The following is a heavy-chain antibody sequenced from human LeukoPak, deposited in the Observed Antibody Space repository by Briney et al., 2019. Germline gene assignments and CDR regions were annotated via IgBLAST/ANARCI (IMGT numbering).Heavy chain of an antibody. CDR2: IYYSGST. V-gene: IGHV4-59*01. D-gene: IGHD2-2*03. CDR1: GGSISSYY. Sequence: SETLSLTCTVSGGSISSYYWSWIRQPPGKGLEWIGYIYYSGSTNYNPSLKSRVTISVDTSKNQFSLKLRSVAAADTAVYYCARDGGYCSSTNCYDYWGQGTLVTVSS. CDR3: ARDGGYCSSTNCYDY. J-gene: IGHJ4*02.